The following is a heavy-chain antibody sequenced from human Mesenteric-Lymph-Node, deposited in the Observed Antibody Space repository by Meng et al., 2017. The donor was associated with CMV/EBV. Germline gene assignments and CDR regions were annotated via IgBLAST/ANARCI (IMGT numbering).Heavy chain of an antibody. D-gene: IGHD3-3*01. CDR2: IYHSGST. CDR1: GASINNSLYY. V-gene: IGHV4-39*07. Sequence: GSLRLSCTVSGASINNSLYYWGWIRQPPGKGLEWIGEIYHSGSTNYNPSLKSRVTISVDKSKNQFSLKLSSVTAADTAVYYCARGTITIFGVVIMVDPWGQGTLVTVSS. J-gene: IGHJ5*02. CDR3: ARGTITIFGVVIMVDP.